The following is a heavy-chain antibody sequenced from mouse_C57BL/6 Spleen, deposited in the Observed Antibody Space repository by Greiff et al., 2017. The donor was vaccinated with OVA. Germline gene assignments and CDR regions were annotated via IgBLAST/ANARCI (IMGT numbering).Heavy chain of an antibody. D-gene: IGHD1-1*01. Sequence: VQLKESGGDLVKPGGSLKLSCAASGFTFSSYGMSWVRQTPDKRLEWVATISSGGSYTYYPDSVKGRFTISRDNAKNTLYLQMSSLKSEDTAMYYCARHPFITTVAYYFDYWGQGTTLTVSS. CDR2: ISSGGSYT. V-gene: IGHV5-6*01. CDR1: GFTFSSYG. J-gene: IGHJ2*01. CDR3: ARHPFITTVAYYFDY.